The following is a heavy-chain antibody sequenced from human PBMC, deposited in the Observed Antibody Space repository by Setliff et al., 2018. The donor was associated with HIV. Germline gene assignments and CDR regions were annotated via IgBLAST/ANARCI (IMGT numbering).Heavy chain of an antibody. CDR1: GFTFSNYA. CDR3: AKDPITWELRPTYFDD. J-gene: IGHJ4*02. Sequence: GSLILSCAASGFTFSNYAMSWVRQAPGKGLEWVSSISGSGVGTHYADSVKGRFTISRDNSKDTLYLQMNSLRAEDTALYYCAKDPITWELRPTYFDDWGQGTLVTVSS. CDR2: ISGSGVGT. V-gene: IGHV3-23*01. D-gene: IGHD1-7*01.